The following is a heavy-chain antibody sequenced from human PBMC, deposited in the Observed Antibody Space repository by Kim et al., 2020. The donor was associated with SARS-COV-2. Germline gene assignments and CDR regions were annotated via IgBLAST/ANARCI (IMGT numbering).Heavy chain of an antibody. V-gene: IGHV3-21*01. Sequence: GGSLRLSCAASGFTFSNYNMNWVRRAPGKGLEWVSLITSGSFIYYADSVKGRFTISRDNAKNSLYLQMNSLRADDTAVYYCAKHSTVPGGGMDVWGQGTTVTVSS. CDR2: ITSGSFI. D-gene: IGHD6-19*01. CDR3: AKHSTVPGGGMDV. CDR1: GFTFSNYN. J-gene: IGHJ6*02.